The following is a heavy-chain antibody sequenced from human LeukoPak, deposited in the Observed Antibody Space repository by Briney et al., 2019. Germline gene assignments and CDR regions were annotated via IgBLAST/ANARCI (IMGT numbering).Heavy chain of an antibody. Sequence: SETLSLTCTVSGGSISSGTHYWGWVRQSPGKGLEWIGTIYYSGKTYYNPSLKSRVTVSVDTSKNQFSLKVSSVTAADTAVYYCARRLGVETYFDYWGQGTLVTVSP. V-gene: IGHV4-39*01. J-gene: IGHJ4*02. CDR2: IYYSGKT. CDR1: GGSISSGTHY. CDR3: ARRLGVETYFDY. D-gene: IGHD3-10*01.